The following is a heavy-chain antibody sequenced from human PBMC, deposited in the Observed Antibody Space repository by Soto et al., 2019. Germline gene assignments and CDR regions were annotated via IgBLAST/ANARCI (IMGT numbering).Heavy chain of an antibody. D-gene: IGHD3-9*01. Sequence: ASGKVSCKASGYTFTSYGISWVRQAPGQGLEWMGWISAYNGNTNYAQKLQGRVTMTTDTSTSTAYMELRSLRSDDTAVYYCARDRRDYDILTGYPAYYFAYWGQGTLVTVSS. CDR2: ISAYNGNT. J-gene: IGHJ4*02. CDR1: GYTFTSYG. CDR3: ARDRRDYDILTGYPAYYFAY. V-gene: IGHV1-18*04.